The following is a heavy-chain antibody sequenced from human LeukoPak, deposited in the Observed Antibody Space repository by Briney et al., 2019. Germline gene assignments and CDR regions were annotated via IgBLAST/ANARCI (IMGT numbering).Heavy chain of an antibody. Sequence: GRSLRLSCAASGFTFSSYGMHWVRQAPGKGLEWVAVISYDGSNKYYADSVKGRFTISRDNSKNTLYLQMNSLRAEDTAVYYCARCHSGYVNYYYYYMDVWGKGTTVTVSS. CDR3: ARCHSGYVNYYYYYMDV. D-gene: IGHD5-12*01. CDR1: GFTFSSYG. V-gene: IGHV3-30*03. CDR2: ISYDGSNK. J-gene: IGHJ6*03.